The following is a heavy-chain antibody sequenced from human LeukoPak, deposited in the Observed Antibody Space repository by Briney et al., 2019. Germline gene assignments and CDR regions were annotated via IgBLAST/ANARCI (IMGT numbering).Heavy chain of an antibody. V-gene: IGHV3-30*04. Sequence: GRSLRLSCAASGFTFSNYAIHWVRQAPGKGLEWVAVISYDGNNKYYADSVKGRFTISRDNSKNTLYLQVNSLRVDDTALYYCARDQYGGFDCWGQGALVTVSS. CDR2: ISYDGNNK. J-gene: IGHJ4*02. CDR1: GFTFSNYA. D-gene: IGHD4-23*01. CDR3: ARDQYGGFDC.